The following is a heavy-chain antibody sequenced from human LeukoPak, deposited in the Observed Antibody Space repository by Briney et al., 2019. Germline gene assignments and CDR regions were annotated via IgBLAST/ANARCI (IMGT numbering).Heavy chain of an antibody. CDR2: ISYTGST. Sequence: SETLSLTCTVSGDSISSYYSSWIRQPPGKGLEWIGYISYTGSTNYNPSLKGRVTISVDTSKNQLSLKLSSVTAADTAVYYCARAFRARYFDLWGRGTLVTVSS. J-gene: IGHJ2*01. V-gene: IGHV4-59*08. CDR1: GDSISSYY. CDR3: ARAFRARYFDL. D-gene: IGHD2/OR15-2a*01.